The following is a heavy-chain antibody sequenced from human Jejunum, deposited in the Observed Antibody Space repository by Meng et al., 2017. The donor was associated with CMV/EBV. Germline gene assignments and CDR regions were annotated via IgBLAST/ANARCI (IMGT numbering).Heavy chain of an antibody. J-gene: IGHJ4*02. V-gene: IGHV4-39*07. CDR2: IHYSETT. CDR1: GAPISSGTHF. CDR3: AADISTAWFYY. D-gene: IGHD2-2*01. Sequence: DRRLGKPSQTPAPHFTVSGAPISSGTHFWGWIRQAPGKGLEWIGTIHYSETTHYNPSLKSRVTVSVDTSKNQISLKVKSVTAADTAMYYCAADISTAWFYYWGQGTLVTVSS.